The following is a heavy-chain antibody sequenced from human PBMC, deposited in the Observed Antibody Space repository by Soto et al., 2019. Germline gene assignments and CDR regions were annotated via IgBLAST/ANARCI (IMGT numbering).Heavy chain of an antibody. CDR1: GFTFSSYG. V-gene: IGHV3-33*01. J-gene: IGHJ4*02. CDR3: ARGCGGDCYSVAFAY. D-gene: IGHD2-21*02. CDR2: IWYDGSNK. Sequence: QVQLVESGGGVVQPGRSLRLSCAASGFTFSSYGMHWVRQAPGKGLEWVAVIWYDGSNKYYADSVKGRFTISRDNSKNTLYLQMNSLRAEDTAVYYCARGCGGDCYSVAFAYWGQGTLVTVSS.